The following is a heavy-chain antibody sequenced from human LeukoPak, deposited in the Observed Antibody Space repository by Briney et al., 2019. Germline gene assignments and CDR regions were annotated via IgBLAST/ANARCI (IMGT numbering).Heavy chain of an antibody. CDR1: GGYIITSGHY. D-gene: IGHD4-23*01. CDR3: ARERSSSGGHNWFDP. Sequence: NPSETLSLTCTVSGGYIITSGHYWGWIRQPPGKGLEWIGSVYYTGVTSTNPFFRSRMSISVDTSKNPFSLNLTSVTAADAAVYYCARERSSSGGHNWFDPWGQGTLVTVSS. J-gene: IGHJ5*02. CDR2: VYYTGVT. V-gene: IGHV4-39*07.